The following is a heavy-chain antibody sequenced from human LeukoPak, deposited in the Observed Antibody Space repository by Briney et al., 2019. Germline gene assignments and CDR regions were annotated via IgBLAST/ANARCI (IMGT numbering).Heavy chain of an antibody. J-gene: IGHJ4*02. Sequence: ASVKVSCKASGGTFSSYAISWVRQAPGQGLEWMGRIIPIFGTANYAQKFQGRVTITTDESTSTACMELSSLRSEDTAVYYCARDRGRYYDSSGYYYVRGYDYWGQGTLVTVSS. CDR1: GGTFSSYA. CDR2: IIPIFGTA. CDR3: ARDRGRYYDSSGYYYVRGYDY. V-gene: IGHV1-69*05. D-gene: IGHD3-22*01.